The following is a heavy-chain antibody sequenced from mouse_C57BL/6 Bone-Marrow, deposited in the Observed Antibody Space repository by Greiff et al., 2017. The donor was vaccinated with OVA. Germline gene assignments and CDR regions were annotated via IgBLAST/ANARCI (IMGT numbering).Heavy chain of an antibody. V-gene: IGHV1-82*01. CDR1: GYAFSSSW. D-gene: IGHD2-2*01. CDR2: IYPGDGDT. J-gene: IGHJ2*01. Sequence: VKLQQSGPELVKPGASVKISCKASGYAFSSSWMNWVKQRPGKGLEWIGRIYPGDGDTNYNGKFKGKATLTADKSSSTAYMQLSSLTSEDSAVYFCARDGYDGYWGQGTTLTVSS. CDR3: ARDGYDGY.